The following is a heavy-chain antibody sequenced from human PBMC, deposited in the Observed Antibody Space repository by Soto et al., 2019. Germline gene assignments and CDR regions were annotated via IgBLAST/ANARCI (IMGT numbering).Heavy chain of an antibody. V-gene: IGHV1-69*06. D-gene: IGHD3-10*01. Sequence: QVQLVQSGAEVKKPGSSVKVSCKASGGTFSSYAISWVRQAPGQGLEWMGGIIPIFGTANYAQKFQGRVTITADKSTRTAYRELSSLRSEDTAVYYCARYEWCGELFPVHYGMDVWGQGTTVTVSS. CDR3: ARYEWCGELFPVHYGMDV. CDR2: IIPIFGTA. J-gene: IGHJ6*02. CDR1: GGTFSSYA.